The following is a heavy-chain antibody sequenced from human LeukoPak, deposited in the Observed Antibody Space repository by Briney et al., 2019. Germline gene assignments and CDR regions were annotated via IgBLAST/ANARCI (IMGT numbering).Heavy chain of an antibody. Sequence: GASVKVSCKASGGTFSSYAISWVRQAPGQGLEWMGGIIPIFGTANYARKFQGRVTITTDESTSTAYMELSSLRSEDTAVYYCARGGIFGVVITPFDYWGQGTLVTVSS. V-gene: IGHV1-69*05. CDR1: GGTFSSYA. D-gene: IGHD3-3*01. J-gene: IGHJ4*02. CDR2: IIPIFGTA. CDR3: ARGGIFGVVITPFDY.